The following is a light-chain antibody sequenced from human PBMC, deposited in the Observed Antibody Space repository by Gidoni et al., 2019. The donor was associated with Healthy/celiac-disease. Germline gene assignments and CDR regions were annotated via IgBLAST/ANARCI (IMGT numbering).Light chain of an antibody. CDR2: EVS. V-gene: IGLV2-14*01. CDR3: SSYTSSSTLVV. CDR1: SSDVGGYNY. J-gene: IGLJ2*01. Sequence: QSALTQPASVSGSPGQSITIPCTGTSSDVGGYNYVSWYQQHPVKAPKLMIYEVSNRPSGVSNRFSGSKSGNTASLTISGLQAEDEADYYCSSYTSSSTLVVFGGGTKLTVL.